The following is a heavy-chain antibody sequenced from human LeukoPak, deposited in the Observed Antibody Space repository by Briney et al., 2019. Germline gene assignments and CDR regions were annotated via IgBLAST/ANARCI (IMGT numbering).Heavy chain of an antibody. Sequence: SETLSLTCAVYAGSFSGYNWTWIRQPPGKGLEWIGEVNPGGSTSYNPSLKSRVTISLDTSKKQFSLKLRSVTAADTAVYYCARGIGFRGSFETWGQGTLVTVSS. J-gene: IGHJ5*02. CDR2: VNPGGST. CDR3: ARGIGFRGSFET. CDR1: AGSFSGYN. V-gene: IGHV4-34*01. D-gene: IGHD3-10*01.